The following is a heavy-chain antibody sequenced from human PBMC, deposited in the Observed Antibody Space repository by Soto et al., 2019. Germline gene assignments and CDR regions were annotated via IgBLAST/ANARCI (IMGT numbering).Heavy chain of an antibody. V-gene: IGHV4-4*02. CDR2: IYHSGST. CDR3: ATNSYYSLGV. CDR1: SGSISSAHW. Sequence: QVQLQESGPGLVNPSGTLSLTCAVSSGSISSAHWWNWVCQPPGKGLEWIGEIYHSGSTNYNPSLKSRVTVSVDKSMNQFSLKLTSVTAADTAVYYCATNSYYSLGVWGQGTTVTVSS. J-gene: IGHJ6*02.